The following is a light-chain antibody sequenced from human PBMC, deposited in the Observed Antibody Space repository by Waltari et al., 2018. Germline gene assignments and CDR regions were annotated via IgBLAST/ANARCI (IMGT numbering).Light chain of an antibody. Sequence: LLTHSPSPRSAPIGHTAHITCRASQGISTFLAWYQQKPGNAPELLIFAVSALESGVPSRFSGGGSGTDFTLTITSLQPEDFATYYCQQLNTYPYTFGQGTKLDIK. J-gene: IGKJ2*01. CDR1: QGISTF. CDR2: AVS. V-gene: IGKV1-9*01. CDR3: QQLNTYPYT.